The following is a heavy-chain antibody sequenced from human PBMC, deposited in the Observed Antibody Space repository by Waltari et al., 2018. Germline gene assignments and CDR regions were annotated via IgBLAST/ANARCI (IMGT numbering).Heavy chain of an antibody. CDR3: AKEVGLYCGGDCYSWYFDL. V-gene: IGHV3-23*01. Sequence: EVQLLESGGGLVQPGGSLRLSCAASGFTFSSYAMSWVRQAPGQGLEWVSAISGSGGSTYYADSVKGRFTISRDNSKNTLYLQMNSLRAEDTAVYYCAKEVGLYCGGDCYSWYFDLWGRGTLVTVSS. J-gene: IGHJ2*01. CDR1: GFTFSSYA. CDR2: ISGSGGST. D-gene: IGHD2-21*02.